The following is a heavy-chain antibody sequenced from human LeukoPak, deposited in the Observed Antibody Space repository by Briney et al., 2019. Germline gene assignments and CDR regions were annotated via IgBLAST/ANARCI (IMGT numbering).Heavy chain of an antibody. Sequence: PGGSLRLSCAASGFTFSSYSMSWVRQAPGKGLEWVSAISGSGGSTYYEDSVKGRFTISRDNSKNTLYLQMNSLRAEDTAVYYCAKGERAGWYFDYWGQGTLVTVSS. D-gene: IGHD6-19*01. CDR1: GFTFSSYS. V-gene: IGHV3-23*01. CDR3: AKGERAGWYFDY. CDR2: ISGSGGST. J-gene: IGHJ4*02.